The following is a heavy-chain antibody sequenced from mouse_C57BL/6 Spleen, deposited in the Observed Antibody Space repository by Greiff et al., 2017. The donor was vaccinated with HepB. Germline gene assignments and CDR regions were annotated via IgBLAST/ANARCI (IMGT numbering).Heavy chain of an antibody. D-gene: IGHD5-1*01. Sequence: VQLQQSGPELVKPGASVKISCKASGYTFTDYYMNWVKQSHGKSLEWIGDINPNNGGTSYNQKFKGKATLTVDKSSSTAYMELRSLTSEDSAVYYCARREYASYAMDYWGQGTSVTVSS. J-gene: IGHJ4*01. V-gene: IGHV1-26*01. CDR3: ARREYASYAMDY. CDR2: INPNNGGT. CDR1: GYTFTDYY.